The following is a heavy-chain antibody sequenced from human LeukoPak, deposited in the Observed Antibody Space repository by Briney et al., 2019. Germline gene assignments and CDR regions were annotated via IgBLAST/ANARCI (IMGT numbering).Heavy chain of an antibody. D-gene: IGHD2-21*02. V-gene: IGHV4-59*01. J-gene: IGHJ3*02. CDR1: GRSISSYY. CDR3: AREGLLCSGDCYRDAFDI. CDR2: IYYSGSF. Sequence: PSETLSLACTVSGRSISSYYWSWIRQPPGKGLEWIGYIYYSGSFNYNPSLKSRVTISVDTSKNQFSLKLNSVTAADTAVYYCAREGLLCSGDCYRDAFDIWGQGTMVTVSS.